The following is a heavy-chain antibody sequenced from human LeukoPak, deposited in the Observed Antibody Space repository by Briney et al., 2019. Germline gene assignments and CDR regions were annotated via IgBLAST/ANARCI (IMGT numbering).Heavy chain of an antibody. D-gene: IGHD2-8*01. J-gene: IGHJ4*02. Sequence: GGSLRLSCAASGFTFSNAWMSWVRQAPGKGLEWVGRIKSKTDGGTTDYAAPAKGRFTISRDDSKNTLYLQMNSLKTEDTAVYYCTTDRSELIVFAAKYDYWGQGTLVTVSS. CDR3: TTDRSELIVFAAKYDY. CDR2: IKSKTDGGTT. V-gene: IGHV3-15*01. CDR1: GFTFSNAW.